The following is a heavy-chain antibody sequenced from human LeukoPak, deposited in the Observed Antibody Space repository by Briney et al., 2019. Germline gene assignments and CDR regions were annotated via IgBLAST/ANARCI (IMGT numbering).Heavy chain of an antibody. CDR3: ARDSPNCGGDCYHSPYFHY. J-gene: IGHJ4*02. D-gene: IGHD2-21*02. V-gene: IGHV1-69*05. Sequence: GASVKVSCKASGGTFSSYAISWVRQAPGQGLEWMGGIIPICGTANYAQKFQGRVTITTDESTSTAYMELSSLRSEDTAVYYCARDSPNCGGDCYHSPYFHYWGQGTLVTVSS. CDR1: GGTFSSYA. CDR2: IIPICGTA.